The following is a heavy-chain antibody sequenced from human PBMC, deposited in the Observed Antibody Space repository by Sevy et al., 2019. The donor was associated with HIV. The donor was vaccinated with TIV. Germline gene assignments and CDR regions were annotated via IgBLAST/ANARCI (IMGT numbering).Heavy chain of an antibody. V-gene: IGHV3-21*01. Sequence: GGSLRLSCAASGFTFSSYSMNWVRQAPGKGLEWVSSISSSSSYIYYADSVKGRFTISRDNAKNSLYLQMNSLRAEDTAVYYCARGFYGDHYYYYYMDVWGKGTTVTVSS. CDR1: GFTFSSYS. J-gene: IGHJ6*03. D-gene: IGHD4-17*01. CDR2: ISSSSSYI. CDR3: ARGFYGDHYYYYYMDV.